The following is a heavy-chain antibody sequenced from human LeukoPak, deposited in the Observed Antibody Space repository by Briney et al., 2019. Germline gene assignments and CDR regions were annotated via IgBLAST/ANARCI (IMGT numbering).Heavy chain of an antibody. CDR3: ARVRGYDTSDFDY. J-gene: IGHJ4*02. V-gene: IGHV3-74*01. D-gene: IGHD3-22*01. CDR2: INSDRSST. CDR1: GFTFSSYR. Sequence: GGSLRLSCAASGFTFSSYRMHWVRQAPGKGLVWVSRINSDRSSTSYADSVKGRFTISRDNAKDTLYLQMNSLRGEDTAVYYCARVRGYDTSDFDYWGQGTLVTVSS.